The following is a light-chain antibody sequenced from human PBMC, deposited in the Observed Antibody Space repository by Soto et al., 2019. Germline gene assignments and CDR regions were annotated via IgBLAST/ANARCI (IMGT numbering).Light chain of an antibody. CDR3: ETWNTNTRV. CDR2: LEGSGSY. J-gene: IGLJ1*01. V-gene: IGLV4-60*02. CDR1: SGHSSYI. Sequence: QPVLTQSSSASASLGSSVKLTCTLSSGHSSYIIAWHQQQPGKAPRYLMKLEGSGSYNTGSEVPDRFSGSSSGADRYLTLSNLQFEDDADYYCETWNTNTRVFGTGTKVTVL.